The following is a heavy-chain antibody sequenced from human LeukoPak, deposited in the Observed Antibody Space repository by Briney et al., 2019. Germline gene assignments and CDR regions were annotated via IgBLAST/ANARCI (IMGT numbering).Heavy chain of an antibody. V-gene: IGHV1-18*01. CDR2: ISAYNGNT. D-gene: IGHD3-10*01. J-gene: IGHJ6*03. CDR1: GYTFTSYG. Sequence: ASVKVSCKASGYTFTSYGISWVRQAPGQGLEWMGWISAYNGNTNYAQKLQGRVTMTTDTSTSTAYMELRSLRSDDTAVYYCARDYTVVRGVTVGPGYYYYYMDVWGKGTTVTISS. CDR3: ARDYTVVRGVTVGPGYYYYYMDV.